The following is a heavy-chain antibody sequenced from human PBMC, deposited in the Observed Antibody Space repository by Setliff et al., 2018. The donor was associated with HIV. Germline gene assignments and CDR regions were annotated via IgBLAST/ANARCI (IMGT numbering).Heavy chain of an antibody. CDR3: ARDLRGSGWYDWVFQY. CDR2: IIPMLGTA. V-gene: IGHV1-69*13. CDR1: GGTFRTYA. J-gene: IGHJ1*01. D-gene: IGHD6-19*01. Sequence: SVKVSCKASGGTFRTYAINWVRQAPGHGPEWMGGIIPMLGTATYGQNFQDRLTITADESAITVYMELTNVRYEDTAVYYCARDLRGSGWYDWVFQYWGQGTLVTVSS.